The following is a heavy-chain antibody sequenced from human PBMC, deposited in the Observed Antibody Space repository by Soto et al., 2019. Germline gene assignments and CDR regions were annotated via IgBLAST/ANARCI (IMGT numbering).Heavy chain of an antibody. J-gene: IGHJ6*02. CDR2: IYYSGST. V-gene: IGHV4-59*01. CDR1: GGSISSYY. Sequence: LSLTCTVSGGSISSYYWSWIRQPPGKGLEWIGYIYYSGSTNYNPSPKSRVTISVDTSKNQFSLKLSSVTAADTAVYYCAREGLTGTMGDYYYYYGMDVWGQGTTVTAP. D-gene: IGHD1-7*01. CDR3: AREGLTGTMGDYYYYYGMDV.